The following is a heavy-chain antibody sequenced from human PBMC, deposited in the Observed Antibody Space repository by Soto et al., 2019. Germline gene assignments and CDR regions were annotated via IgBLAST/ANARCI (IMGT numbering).Heavy chain of an antibody. CDR3: LRLSSGCPDY. Sequence: PGESLKIPCQGSGYCFTSYWISWVRQMPGKGLEWMGRIDPSDSYTNYRPSFQGHVTISAYKSISTAYLQWSSLQASDSARYYCLRLSSGCPDYWGQGTLVTVSS. CDR2: IDPSDSYT. D-gene: IGHD6-19*01. V-gene: IGHV5-10-1*01. J-gene: IGHJ4*02. CDR1: GYCFTSYW.